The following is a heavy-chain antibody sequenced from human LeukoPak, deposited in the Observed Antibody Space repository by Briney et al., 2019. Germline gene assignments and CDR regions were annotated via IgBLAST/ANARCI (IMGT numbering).Heavy chain of an antibody. CDR1: GYTFTSYG. J-gene: IGHJ5*02. Sequence: VASVKVSCKASGYTFTSYGISWVRQAPGQGLEWMGWISAYNGNTNYAQKLQGRVTMTTDTSTSTAYMELRSLRSDDTAVYYCARGLSIDFWSGYYPGWFDPWGQGTLVTVSS. V-gene: IGHV1-18*01. CDR2: ISAYNGNT. CDR3: ARGLSIDFWSGYYPGWFDP. D-gene: IGHD3-3*01.